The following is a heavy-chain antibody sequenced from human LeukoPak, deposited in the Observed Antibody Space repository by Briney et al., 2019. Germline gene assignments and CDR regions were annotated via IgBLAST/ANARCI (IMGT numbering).Heavy chain of an antibody. CDR2: ISYSGTT. CDR3: ARDSDY. Sequence: PSEPLSLTCTVSGDSISSGDYFWSWIRQPPGKGLEWLGYISYSGTTYHNPSLSLKSRLTISVDTSKNQFSLKLSSVTAADTAVYYWARDSDYWGQGTLVTVSS. CDR1: GDSISSGDYF. J-gene: IGHJ4*02. V-gene: IGHV4-30-4*02.